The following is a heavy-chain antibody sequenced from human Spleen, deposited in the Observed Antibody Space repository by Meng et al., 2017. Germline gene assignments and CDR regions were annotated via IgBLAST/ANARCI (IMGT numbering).Heavy chain of an antibody. Sequence: LKRGGAGLLKPSGTLSLTCVVPGGSFSDSYWSWIRQPPGKGLEWIGEINHSGSTNYNPSLESRATISVDTSQNNLSLKLSSVTAADSAVYYCARGPTTMAHDFDYWGQGTLVTVSS. D-gene: IGHD4-11*01. V-gene: IGHV4-34*01. CDR2: INHSGST. J-gene: IGHJ4*02. CDR3: ARGPTTMAHDFDY. CDR1: GGSFSDSY.